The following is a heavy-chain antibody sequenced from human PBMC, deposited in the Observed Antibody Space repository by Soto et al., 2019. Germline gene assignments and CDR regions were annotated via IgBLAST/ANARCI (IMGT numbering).Heavy chain of an antibody. V-gene: IGHV1-69*01. Sequence: SVKGSCTASGGTFSRYAMSWVRQAPGQGLEWMGGIIPIFGTANYAQKFQGRVTITADESTSTAYMELSSLRSEDTAVYYCARSSGYYSGTRYWGQGTLVTVSS. J-gene: IGHJ4*02. CDR2: IIPIFGTA. D-gene: IGHD3-22*01. CDR3: ARSSGYYSGTRY. CDR1: GGTFSRYA.